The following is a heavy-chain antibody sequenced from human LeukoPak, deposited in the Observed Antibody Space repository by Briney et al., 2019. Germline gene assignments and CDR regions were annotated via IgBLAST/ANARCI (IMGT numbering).Heavy chain of an antibody. V-gene: IGHV4-38-2*01. CDR3: ARHAFFDSTGYYYYFDY. Sequence: SETLSLTCAVSGYSISIGYYWAWIRPPPGKGLEWIGMIYHSGSTYYNPSLKSRVTLSMDTSKNQFSLKLSSATAADTAAYYCARHAFFDSTGYYYYFDYWGQGSLVTVSS. CDR2: IYHSGST. J-gene: IGHJ4*02. D-gene: IGHD3-22*01. CDR1: GYSISIGYY.